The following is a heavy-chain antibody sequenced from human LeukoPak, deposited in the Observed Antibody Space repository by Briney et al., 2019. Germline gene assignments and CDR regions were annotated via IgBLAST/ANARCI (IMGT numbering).Heavy chain of an antibody. Sequence: GGSLRPSCAASGFTFSSYAMSWVRQAPGKGLEWVSAISGSGGSTYYADSVKGRFTISRDNSKNTLYLQMNSLRAEDTAVYYCAKGAAAGYYYYGMDVWGQGTTVTVSS. D-gene: IGHD6-13*01. V-gene: IGHV3-23*01. CDR3: AKGAAAGYYYYGMDV. CDR2: ISGSGGST. J-gene: IGHJ6*02. CDR1: GFTFSSYA.